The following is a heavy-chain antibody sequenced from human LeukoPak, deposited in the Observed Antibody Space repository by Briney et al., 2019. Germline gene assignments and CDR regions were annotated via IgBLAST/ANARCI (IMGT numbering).Heavy chain of an antibody. V-gene: IGHV4-34*01. D-gene: IGHD3-10*01. J-gene: IGHJ4*02. CDR3: ARGRIRWFGEYQLDN. CDR1: GGSFSGYY. CDR2: INHSGST. Sequence: AETLSLTCAVYGGSFSGYYWSWIRQPPGKGLEWIGEINHSGSTNYNPSLESRVTISVDTSKNQFSLKLSSVTAVDTAVYYCARGRIRWFGEYQLDNWGQGTLVTVSS.